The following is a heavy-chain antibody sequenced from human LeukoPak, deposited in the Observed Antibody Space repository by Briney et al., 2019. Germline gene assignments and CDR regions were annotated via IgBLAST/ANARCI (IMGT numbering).Heavy chain of an antibody. D-gene: IGHD2-2*01. CDR2: INPNSGGT. Sequence: ASVKVSCKASGYTFTGYYMHWVRQAPGQGLEWMGWINPNSGGTNYAQKFQGRVTMTRDTSISTAYMELSRLRSDDTAVYYCARASRDGYCSSTSCYGPGDYWGQGTLVTVSS. CDR1: GYTFTGYY. J-gene: IGHJ4*02. V-gene: IGHV1-2*02. CDR3: ARASRDGYCSSTSCYGPGDY.